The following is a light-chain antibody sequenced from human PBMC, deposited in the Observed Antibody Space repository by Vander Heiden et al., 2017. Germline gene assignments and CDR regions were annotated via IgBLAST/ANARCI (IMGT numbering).Light chain of an antibody. J-gene: IGKJ2*01. CDR2: WAS. CDR1: QSVLYSSNNKNY. V-gene: IGKV4-1*01. Sequence: DIVMTQSPHSLPVSLGERATINCKSSQSVLYSSNNKNYLAWYQQKPGQPPKLLIYWASTRESGVPDRFSGSGSGTDFTLTISSLQAEDVAVYYCQQYYRTPHTFGQGTKLEIK. CDR3: QQYYRTPHT.